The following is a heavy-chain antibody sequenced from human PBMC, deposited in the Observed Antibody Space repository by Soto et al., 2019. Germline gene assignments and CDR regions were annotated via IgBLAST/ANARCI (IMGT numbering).Heavy chain of an antibody. CDR1: GGTFSSYT. J-gene: IGHJ4*02. D-gene: IGHD3-22*01. Sequence: QVQLVQSGAEVKKPGSSVKVSCKASGGTFSSYTISWVRQAPGQGLEWMGRIIPILGIANYAQKFQGRVTITADKSTSTAYMELSSLRSEDTGVYYCARDSSGYYSLDYWGQGTLVTVSS. CDR3: ARDSSGYYSLDY. CDR2: IIPILGIA. V-gene: IGHV1-69*08.